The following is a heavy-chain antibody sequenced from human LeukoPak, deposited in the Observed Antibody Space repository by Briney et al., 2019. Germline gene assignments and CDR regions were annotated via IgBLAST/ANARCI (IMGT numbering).Heavy chain of an antibody. CDR2: INHSGST. Sequence: SETLSLTCAVYGGSFSGYYWSWIRQPPGKGLEWIGEINHSGSTNYNPSLKSRVTISVDTSKNQFSLKLSSVTAADTAVYYCARSLVTMIVNWFDPWGQGTLVTVSS. CDR1: GGSFSGYY. V-gene: IGHV4-34*01. D-gene: IGHD3-22*01. CDR3: ARSLVTMIVNWFDP. J-gene: IGHJ5*02.